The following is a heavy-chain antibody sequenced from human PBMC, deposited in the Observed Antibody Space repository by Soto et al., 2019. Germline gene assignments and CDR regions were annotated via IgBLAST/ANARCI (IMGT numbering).Heavy chain of an antibody. D-gene: IGHD3-10*01. J-gene: IGHJ1*01. Sequence: QVQLQQWGAGLLKPSETLSLTCAVYGGSFSGYYWSWIRQPPRKWLEWIGEINHSGRTKYNPSLNSRVTISVDTSKNHFSLKLSSVTAADTAVYYCARGPPYYYGSGSYEYFQLWGQGTLVTVSS. V-gene: IGHV4-34*01. CDR1: GGSFSGYY. CDR2: INHSGRT. CDR3: ARGPPYYYGSGSYEYFQL.